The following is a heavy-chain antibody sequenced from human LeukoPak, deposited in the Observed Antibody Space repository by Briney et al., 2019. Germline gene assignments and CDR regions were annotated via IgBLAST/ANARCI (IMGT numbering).Heavy chain of an antibody. CDR1: GVSISSYY. CDR2: IYYSGST. J-gene: IGHJ5*02. Sequence: PSETLSLTCTVSGVSISSYYWSWIRQPPGKGLEWIGYIYYSGSTNYNPSLKSRVTISVDTSKNQFSLKLSSVTAADTAVYYCARSPYYDFWSGYLGWFDPWGQGTLVTVSS. D-gene: IGHD3-3*01. CDR3: ARSPYYDFWSGYLGWFDP. V-gene: IGHV4-59*01.